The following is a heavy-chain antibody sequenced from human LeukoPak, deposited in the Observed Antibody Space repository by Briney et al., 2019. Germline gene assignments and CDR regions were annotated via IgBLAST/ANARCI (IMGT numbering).Heavy chain of an antibody. CDR2: ISAYNGNT. V-gene: IGHV1-18*01. CDR1: GYTFTSYG. D-gene: IGHD5-18*01. J-gene: IGHJ3*02. CDR3: ARLEQLWFPDAFDI. Sequence: GASVKVSCKASGYTFTSYGISWVRQAPGQGLEWKGWISAYNGNTNYAQKLQGRVTMTTDTSTSTAYMELRSLRSDDTAVYYCARLEQLWFPDAFDIWGQGTMVTVSS.